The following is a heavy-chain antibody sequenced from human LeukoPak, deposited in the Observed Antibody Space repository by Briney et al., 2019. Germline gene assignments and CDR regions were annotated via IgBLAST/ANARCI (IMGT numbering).Heavy chain of an antibody. V-gene: IGHV1-18*04. Sequence: ASVKVSCKISGYTFTGYYLHWVRQAPGQGLEWMGWISAYNGNTNYAQKLQGRVTMTTDTSTSTAYMELRSLRSDDTAVYYCAGHSSSWYYWFDPWGQGTLVTVSS. CDR3: AGHSSSWYYWFDP. CDR2: ISAYNGNT. J-gene: IGHJ5*02. CDR1: GYTFTGYY. D-gene: IGHD6-13*01.